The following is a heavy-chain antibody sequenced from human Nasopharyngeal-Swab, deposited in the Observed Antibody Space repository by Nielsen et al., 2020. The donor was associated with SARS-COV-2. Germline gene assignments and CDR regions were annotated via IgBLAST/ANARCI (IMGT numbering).Heavy chain of an antibody. D-gene: IGHD2-2*01. Sequence: WVRQAPGQRLEWMGWINAGNGNTKYSQKFQGRVTITRDTSASTAYMELSSLRSEDTAVYYCARGCSSTSCPQGVGWFDPWGQGTLVTVSS. CDR2: INAGNGNT. V-gene: IGHV1-3*01. CDR3: ARGCSSTSCPQGVGWFDP. J-gene: IGHJ5*02.